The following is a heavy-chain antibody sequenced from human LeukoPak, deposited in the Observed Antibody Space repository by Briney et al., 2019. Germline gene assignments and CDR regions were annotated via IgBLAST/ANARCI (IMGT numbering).Heavy chain of an antibody. CDR1: VGTFSSHA. J-gene: IGHJ5*02. CDR3: ARLSNGYSSGMYNWFDP. Sequence: GSSVKVSCKTPVGTFSSHAITWVRPAPGQGLEWMGRINPIVDTANYAQKFHDRVTITADKSTTTVYLVLNDLTPDDTAVYFCARLSNGYSSGMYNWFDPWGQGTLVTVSS. CDR2: INPIVDTA. D-gene: IGHD3-22*01. V-gene: IGHV1-69*04.